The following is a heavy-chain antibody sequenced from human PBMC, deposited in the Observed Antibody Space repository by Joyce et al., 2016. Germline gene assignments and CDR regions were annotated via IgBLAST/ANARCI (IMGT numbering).Heavy chain of an antibody. J-gene: IGHJ4*02. Sequence: QLLLQESGPGLVKTSQTLSLTCAVSGDSFTTGGYAWNWLRQRPGKGLEWIGDIYLSRNTHFTPSLQSRVTISLDRSKYQFSLKLSSVTAADTAVYYCARAPRGPGYFDSWGQGTLVTVSS. CDR1: GDSFTTGGYA. CDR2: IYLSRNT. V-gene: IGHV4-30-2*01. D-gene: IGHD3-10*01. CDR3: ARAPRGPGYFDS.